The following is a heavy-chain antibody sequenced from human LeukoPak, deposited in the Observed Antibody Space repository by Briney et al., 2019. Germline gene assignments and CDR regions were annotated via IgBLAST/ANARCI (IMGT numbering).Heavy chain of an antibody. J-gene: IGHJ3*02. CDR1: GGSISSSSYY. D-gene: IGHD1-26*01. CDR2: IYYSGST. Sequence: SETLSLTCTVSGGSISSSSYYWGWIRQPPGKGLEWIGSIYYSGSTYYNPSLKSRVTISVDTSKNQFSLKLSSVTAADTAVYYCARGSRASGSYRRPNAFDIWGQGTMVTVSS. V-gene: IGHV4-39*01. CDR3: ARGSRASGSYRRPNAFDI.